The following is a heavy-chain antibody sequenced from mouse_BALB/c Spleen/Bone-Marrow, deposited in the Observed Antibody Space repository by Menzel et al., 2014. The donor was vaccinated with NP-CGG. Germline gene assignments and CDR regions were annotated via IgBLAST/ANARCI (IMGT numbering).Heavy chain of an antibody. CDR1: GYSFTSYW. D-gene: IGHD4-1*01. CDR2: IYPGNSDT. J-gene: IGHJ1*01. V-gene: IGHV1-5*01. Sequence: EVQLQQSGTVLTRPGASVKMSCKASGYSFTSYWMHWVKQRPGQGLEWIGAIYPGNSDTTYNQKFKGKAKLTAVTSASTAYMELSSQTNEDSAVYYCTRNWDWYFDVWGAGTTVTVSS. CDR3: TRNWDWYFDV.